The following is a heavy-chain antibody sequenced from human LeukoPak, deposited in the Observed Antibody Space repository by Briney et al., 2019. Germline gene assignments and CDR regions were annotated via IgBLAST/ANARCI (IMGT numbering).Heavy chain of an antibody. Sequence: ASVKVSCKASGYTFTSYGISWVRQAPGQGLEWMGWISAYNGNTNYAQKLQGRVTMTTDTSTSTAYMELRSLRSDDTAVYYCARAYSGGWSSRWYFDYWGQGTLVTVSS. J-gene: IGHJ4*02. CDR2: ISAYNGNT. CDR3: ARAYSGGWSSRWYFDY. V-gene: IGHV1-18*04. D-gene: IGHD6-19*01. CDR1: GYTFTSYG.